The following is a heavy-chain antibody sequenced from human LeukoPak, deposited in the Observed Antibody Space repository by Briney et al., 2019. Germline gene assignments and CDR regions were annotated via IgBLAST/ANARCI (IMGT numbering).Heavy chain of an antibody. CDR3: AKGSMGRCSGNSCYSVY. CDR1: GFTFSNYG. D-gene: IGHD5-12*01. CDR2: ISYDGSNK. V-gene: IGHV3-30*18. J-gene: IGHJ4*02. Sequence: PGRSLRLSCAASGFTFSNYGMHWVRQAPGKGLEWVAVISYDGSNKYYADSVKGRFTISRDNSKNTLYLQMNSLRVEDTAVYYCAKGSMGRCSGNSCYSVYWGQGTQVTVSS.